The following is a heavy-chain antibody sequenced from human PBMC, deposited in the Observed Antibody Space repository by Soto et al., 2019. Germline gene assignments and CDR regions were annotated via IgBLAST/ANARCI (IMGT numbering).Heavy chain of an antibody. CDR3: AREGGGVGGGYFDY. D-gene: IGHD3-16*01. CDR1: GFTFSSYA. V-gene: IGHV3-23*01. J-gene: IGHJ4*02. CDR2: ISGSGGST. Sequence: EVQLLESGGGLVQPGGSLRLSCAASGFTFSSYAMSWVRQAPGKGLEWVSAISGSGGSTYYAHSVKGRFTIPRDNSKNTLDVQMNSRRAEDTAVYYCAREGGGVGGGYFDYWGQGTLVTVSS.